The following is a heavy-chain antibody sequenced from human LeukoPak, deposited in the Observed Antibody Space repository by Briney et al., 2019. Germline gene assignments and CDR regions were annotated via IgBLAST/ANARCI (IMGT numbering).Heavy chain of an antibody. Sequence: GGSLRLSCAASGFTFGSFAMHWVRQAPGKGLEWVAGLSTDGSEKYYTDSVKGRFTISRDNSKNTLYLQMNSLRPEDTAVYHCASGQWLVRYNWFDHWGQGTLVAVSS. CDR2: LSTDGSEK. V-gene: IGHV3-30*04. CDR1: GFTFGSFA. J-gene: IGHJ5*02. D-gene: IGHD6-19*01. CDR3: ASGQWLVRYNWFDH.